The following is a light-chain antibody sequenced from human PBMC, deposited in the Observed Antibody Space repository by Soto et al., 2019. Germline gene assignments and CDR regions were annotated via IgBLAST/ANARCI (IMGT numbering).Light chain of an antibody. CDR1: SSNFGSID. CDR2: ENI. Sequence: QSVLTQPPSVSAAPGQKVTISCSGNSSNFGSIDVSWYQQLPGKAPKLLIYENIQRPSGFPDRFSGSKSGTSATLGITGLQTGDEADYYCGTWDSSLIALFGTGTKVTVL. J-gene: IGLJ1*01. V-gene: IGLV1-51*02. CDR3: GTWDSSLIAL.